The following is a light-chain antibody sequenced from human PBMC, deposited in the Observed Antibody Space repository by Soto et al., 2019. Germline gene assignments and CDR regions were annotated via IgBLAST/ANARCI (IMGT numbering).Light chain of an antibody. V-gene: IGKV1-5*03. CDR1: QSIGTS. CDR3: RQYHTFPT. Sequence: IQMTQFPSTLSASVGDRVTISCRASQSIGTSLAWYQQTPGKAPKLLIYKASILESGVPSRFSGSGSGADFTLTFSSLQPDDFATYYCRQYHTFPTFGQGTKVDIK. J-gene: IGKJ1*01. CDR2: KAS.